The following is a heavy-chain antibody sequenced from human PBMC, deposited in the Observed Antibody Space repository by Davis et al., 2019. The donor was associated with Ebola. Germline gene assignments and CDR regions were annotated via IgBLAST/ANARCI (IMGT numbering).Heavy chain of an antibody. CDR2: ISYSWNT. CDR1: GGSISNYY. CDR3: ARDDYGDYYGMDV. V-gene: IGHV4-59*01. Sequence: MPSETLSLTCSVSGGSISNYYWSWIRQPPGKGLEWIGYISYSWNTNYNPSLKSRVTISVETSKNQFSLKLSSVTAADTAAYYCARDDYGDYYGMDVWGKGTTVTVSS. D-gene: IGHD4-17*01. J-gene: IGHJ6*04.